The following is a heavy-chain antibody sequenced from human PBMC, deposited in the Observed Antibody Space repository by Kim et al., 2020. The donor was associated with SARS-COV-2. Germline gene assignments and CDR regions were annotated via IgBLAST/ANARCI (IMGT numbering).Heavy chain of an antibody. CDR2: IKSKTDGGTT. CDR1: GFTFSNAW. V-gene: IGHV3-15*01. J-gene: IGHJ4*02. D-gene: IGHD3-22*01. Sequence: GGSLRLSCAASGFTFSNAWMSWVRQAPGKGLEWVGRIKSKTDGGTTDYAAPVKGRFTISRDDSKNTLYLQMNSLKTEDTAVYYCTSQQRITMIVVVIFPEYWGQGTLVTVSS. CDR3: TSQQRITMIVVVIFPEY.